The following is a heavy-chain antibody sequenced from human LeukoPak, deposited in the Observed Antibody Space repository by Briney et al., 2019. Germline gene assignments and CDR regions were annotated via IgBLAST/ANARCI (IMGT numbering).Heavy chain of an antibody. Sequence: SETLSLTCTVSGGSISSSSYYWGWIRQPPGKGLEWIGSIYYSGSTYYNPSLKSRVTISVDTSKNQFSLKLSSVTAADTAVYYCARQGGWSSPSTPWGRGTLVTVSS. J-gene: IGHJ2*01. CDR3: ARQGGWSSPSTP. CDR2: IYYSGST. CDR1: GGSISSSSYY. V-gene: IGHV4-39*01. D-gene: IGHD3-3*01.